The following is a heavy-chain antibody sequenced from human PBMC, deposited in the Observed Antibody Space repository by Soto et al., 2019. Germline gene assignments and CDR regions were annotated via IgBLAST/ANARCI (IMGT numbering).Heavy chain of an antibody. CDR3: ARVEAVAGLYNYPGLDV. V-gene: IGHV1-69*12. CDR2: IVPIFGTT. D-gene: IGHD6-19*01. CDR1: GGTFSNYA. J-gene: IGHJ6*02. Sequence: QVQLVQSGAEVKKPGSSVKVSCKVSGGTFSNYAIDWVRLAPGHGLEWMGGIVPIFGTTYYTQKFQGRATMIADDSTTTAYLEMSSLRSEDTAIYYCARVEAVAGLYNYPGLDVWGQGTAVTVSS.